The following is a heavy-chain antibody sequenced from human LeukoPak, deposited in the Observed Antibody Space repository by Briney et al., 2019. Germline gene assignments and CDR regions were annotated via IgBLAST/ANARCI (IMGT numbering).Heavy chain of an antibody. CDR1: GYTFTDYG. CDR3: ARVVADERRGYSHQTDR. CDR2: ITAYNGET. V-gene: IGHV1-18*01. D-gene: IGHD5-18*01. Sequence: ASVKVSCKASGYTFTDYGISWVRQAPGQGLEWMGWITAYNGETYYVQKLQGRVTMSTDTSTTTAYMELRSLRSEDTPVYYCARVVADERRGYSHQTDRWRQGTLVTVSS. J-gene: IGHJ5*02.